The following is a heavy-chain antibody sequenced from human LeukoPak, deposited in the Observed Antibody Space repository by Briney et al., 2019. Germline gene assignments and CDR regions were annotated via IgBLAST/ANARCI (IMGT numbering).Heavy chain of an antibody. CDR2: ISGSGSST. J-gene: IGHJ4*02. CDR1: RVTFSNYV. D-gene: IGHD1-26*01. V-gene: IGHV3-23*01. Sequence: LPGGSLRPSCAASRVTFSNYVMSWVRQAPGKGLEWVSAISGSGSSTYYADSVKGRFTIFRDNSQNTLYLQMNSLRAEDTAVYYCAESGMIDPGSYSPTYYFDYWGQGALVTVSS. CDR3: AESGMIDPGSYSPTYYFDY.